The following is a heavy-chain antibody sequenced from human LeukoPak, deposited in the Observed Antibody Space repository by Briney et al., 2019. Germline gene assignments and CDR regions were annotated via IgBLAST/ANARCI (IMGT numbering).Heavy chain of an antibody. D-gene: IGHD2-2*01. CDR3: ARDSRCSSTSCYPATLLGYGMDV. V-gene: IGHV3-21*01. CDR2: ISSSSSYI. Sequence: GGSLRLSCAASGFTFSSYSMNWVRQAPGEGLEWVSSISSSSSYIYYADSVKGRFTISRDNAKNSLYLQMNSLRAEDTAVYYCARDSRCSSTSCYPATLLGYGMDVWGQGTTVTVSS. J-gene: IGHJ6*02. CDR1: GFTFSSYS.